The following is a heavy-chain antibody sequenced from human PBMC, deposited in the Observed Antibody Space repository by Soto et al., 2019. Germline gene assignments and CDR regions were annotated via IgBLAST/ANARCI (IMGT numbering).Heavy chain of an antibody. V-gene: IGHV1-2*04. CDR2: INPNSGGT. Sequence: GASVKVSCKASGYTFTGYYMHWARQAPGQGLEWMGWINPNSGGTNYAQKFQGWVTMTRDTSISTAYMELSRLRSDDTAVYYCARVGNWNWFALDPWGQGTVVTVSS. J-gene: IGHJ5*02. D-gene: IGHD1-7*01. CDR3: ARVGNWNWFALDP. CDR1: GYTFTGYY.